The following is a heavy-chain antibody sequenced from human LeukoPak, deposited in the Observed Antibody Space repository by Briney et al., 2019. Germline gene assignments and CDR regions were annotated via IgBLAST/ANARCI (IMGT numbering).Heavy chain of an antibody. J-gene: IGHJ6*03. Sequence: GGSLRLSCAASGFTFSSYGMHWVRQAPGKGLEWVSLIYSGGSTYYADSVKGRFTISRDNSKNTLYLQMNSLRAEDTAVYYCARDNNYDFWSYYYYMDVWGKGTTVTVSS. V-gene: IGHV3-NL1*01. CDR1: GFTFSSYG. CDR3: ARDNNYDFWSYYYYMDV. CDR2: IYSGGST. D-gene: IGHD3-3*01.